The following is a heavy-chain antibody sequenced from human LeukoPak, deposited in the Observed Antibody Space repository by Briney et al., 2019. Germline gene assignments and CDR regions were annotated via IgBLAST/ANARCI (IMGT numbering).Heavy chain of an antibody. Sequence: KPGGSLRLSCAASGFTFSSYSMNWVRQAPGKGLEWVSSISSSSSYIYYADSVKGRFTISRDNAKNSLYLQMNSLRAEDTAVYYCARDAVAKAHFDYWGQGTLVTVSS. V-gene: IGHV3-21*01. J-gene: IGHJ4*02. D-gene: IGHD2-15*01. CDR2: ISSSSSYI. CDR1: GFTFSSYS. CDR3: ARDAVAKAHFDY.